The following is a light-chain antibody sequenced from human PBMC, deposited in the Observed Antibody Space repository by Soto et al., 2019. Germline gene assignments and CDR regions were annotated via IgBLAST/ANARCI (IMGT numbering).Light chain of an antibody. J-gene: IGLJ3*02. Sequence: QSVLTQPPSVSAAPGQKVTISCSGSSSNIGNNYVSWYQQLPGTAPILLIYENSNRPSGIPDRFSGSKSGTSATLGITGLQTGDEADYYCGTWDSSLSAGVFGGGTKLTVL. V-gene: IGLV1-51*02. CDR3: GTWDSSLSAGV. CDR1: SSNIGNNY. CDR2: ENS.